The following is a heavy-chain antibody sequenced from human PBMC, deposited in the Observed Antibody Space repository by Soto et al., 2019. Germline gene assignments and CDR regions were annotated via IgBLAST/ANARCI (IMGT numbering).Heavy chain of an antibody. J-gene: IGHJ5*02. CDR2: IYHSGST. V-gene: IGHV4-30-2*01. CDR3: ARGGGSSWYWFDP. CDR1: GGSISRGGYS. D-gene: IGHD6-13*01. Sequence: TLSLTCAVSGGSISRGGYSWSWIRQPPGKGLEWIGYIYHSGSTYYNPSLKSRVTISVDRSKNQFSLKLSSVTAADTAVYYCARGGGSSWYWFDPWGQGTLVTSPQ.